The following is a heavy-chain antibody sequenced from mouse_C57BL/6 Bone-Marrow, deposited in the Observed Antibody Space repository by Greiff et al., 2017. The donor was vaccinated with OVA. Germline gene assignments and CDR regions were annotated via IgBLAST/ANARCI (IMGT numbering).Heavy chain of an antibody. CDR1: GFTFSDYY. V-gene: IGHV5-12*01. CDR2: ISNGGGST. J-gene: IGHJ1*03. Sequence: EVKLMESGGGLVQPGGSLKPSCAASGFTFSDYYMYWVRQTPEKRLEWVAYISNGGGSTYYPDTVKGRFTISRDNAKNTLYLQMSRLKSEDTAMYYCARRRITTVVEWYFDVWGTGTTVTVSS. D-gene: IGHD1-1*01. CDR3: ARRRITTVVEWYFDV.